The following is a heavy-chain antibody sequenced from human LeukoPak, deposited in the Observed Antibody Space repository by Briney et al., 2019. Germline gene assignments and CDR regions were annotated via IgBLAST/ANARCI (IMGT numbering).Heavy chain of an antibody. V-gene: IGHV3-64*01. Sequence: PGGSLRLSCAASGFTFSSYAMSWVRQAPGKGLEYVSAISSNGGSTYYANSVKGRFTISRDNSKNTLYLQMGSLRAEDMAVYYCARDHPANYPDTAMVDVYYYYMDVWGKGTTVTVSS. CDR3: ARDHPANYPDTAMVDVYYYYMDV. CDR1: GFTFSSYA. CDR2: ISSNGGST. D-gene: IGHD5-18*01. J-gene: IGHJ6*03.